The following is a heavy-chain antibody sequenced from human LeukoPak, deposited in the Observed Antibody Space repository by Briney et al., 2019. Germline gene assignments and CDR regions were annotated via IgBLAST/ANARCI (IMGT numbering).Heavy chain of an antibody. Sequence: SETLSLTCAVYGGSFSGYYWSWIRQPPGKGLDLIGEINHSGSTNYNPSLKSRVTISVDTSKNQFSLKLSSVTAADTAVYYCARVLEGSSGQHWYFDLWGRGTLVTVSS. CDR2: INHSGST. CDR3: ARVLEGSSGQHWYFDL. D-gene: IGHD6-19*01. V-gene: IGHV4-34*01. J-gene: IGHJ2*01. CDR1: GGSFSGYY.